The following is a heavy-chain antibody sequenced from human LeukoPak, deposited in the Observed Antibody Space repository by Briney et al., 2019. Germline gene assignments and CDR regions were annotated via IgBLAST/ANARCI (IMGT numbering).Heavy chain of an antibody. CDR1: GGTFSSYA. V-gene: IGHV1-69*13. D-gene: IGHD3-9*01. J-gene: IGHJ6*02. CDR2: IIPIFGTA. CDR3: ARGRYFDWLQNQRLEYYYYYGMDV. Sequence: SVKVSCKASGGTFSSYAISWVRQAPGQGLEWMGGIIPIFGTANYAQKFQGRVTITADESTSTAYMELSSLRSEDTAVYYCARGRYFDWLQNQRLEYYYYYGMDVWGQGTTVTVSS.